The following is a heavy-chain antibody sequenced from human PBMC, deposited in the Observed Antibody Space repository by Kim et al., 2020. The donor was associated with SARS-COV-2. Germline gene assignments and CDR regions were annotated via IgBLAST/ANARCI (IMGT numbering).Heavy chain of an antibody. CDR3: ARGPYYDFWSGSGDY. D-gene: IGHD3-3*01. Sequence: SVKVSCKASGGTFSSYAISWVRQAPGQGLEWMGGIIPIFGTANYAQKFQGRVTITADESTSTAYMELSSLRSEDTAVYYCARGPYYDFWSGSGDYWGQGTLVTVSS. V-gene: IGHV1-69*13. CDR1: GGTFSSYA. CDR2: IIPIFGTA. J-gene: IGHJ4*02.